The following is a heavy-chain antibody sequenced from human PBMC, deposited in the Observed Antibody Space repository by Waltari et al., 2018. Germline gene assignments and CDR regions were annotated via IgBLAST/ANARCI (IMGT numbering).Heavy chain of an antibody. D-gene: IGHD1-20*01. CDR1: GFIFTNAW. CDR2: IRPTADGATT. J-gene: IGHJ4*02. Sequence: EVHLVESGGGLVKPGGSLRLACEGSGFIFTNAWMGWARQTPGKGLEWVGRIRPTADGATTDYAAPVKGRFIISRDDSERKVFLQMDSLKVEDTALYFCTTDQGITIRPRFDIWGQGTLVTVSS. CDR3: TTDQGITIRPRFDI. V-gene: IGHV3-15*01.